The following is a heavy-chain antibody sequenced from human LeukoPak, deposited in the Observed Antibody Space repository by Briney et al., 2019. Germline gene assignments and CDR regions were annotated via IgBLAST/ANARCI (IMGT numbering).Heavy chain of an antibody. J-gene: IGHJ4*02. V-gene: IGHV3-48*04. CDR1: GFTFSAYT. Sequence: PGGSLRLSCSASGFTFSAYTMNWVRQAPGQGLEWVSYISSGSSSVYYADSVKGRFTISRDNAKNSLYLQMNSLRAEDTAVYYCARDRACSSTSCDPSYWGQGTLVTVSS. D-gene: IGHD2-2*01. CDR2: ISSGSSSV. CDR3: ARDRACSSTSCDPSY.